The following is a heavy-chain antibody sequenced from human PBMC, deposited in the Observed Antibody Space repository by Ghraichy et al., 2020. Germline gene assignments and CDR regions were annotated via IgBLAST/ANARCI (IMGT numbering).Heavy chain of an antibody. CDR2: IIPILDIA. D-gene: IGHD3-10*01. CDR3: ARTVVRGTGYFDP. J-gene: IGHJ5*02. CDR1: GGTFSSYA. V-gene: IGHV1-69*04. Sequence: SVKVSCKASGGTFSSYAISWVRQAPGQGLEWMGRIIPILDIANYAQKFQGRVTITADKSTSTAYMELSSLKSDDTAVYYCARTVVRGTGYFDPWGQGTLVTVSS.